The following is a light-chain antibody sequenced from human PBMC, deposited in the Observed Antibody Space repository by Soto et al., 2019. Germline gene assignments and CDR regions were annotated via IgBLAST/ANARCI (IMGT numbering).Light chain of an antibody. V-gene: IGKV3-20*01. CDR2: GAS. Sequence: EIVLTQSPGTLSLSPGERATRSCRASQSVSSSYLAWYQQKPGQAPRPLIYGASSRAIGIPDRFSGSGSGTDFTLTISILEPEDFAVYYCQQYGSSPWTFGQGTKVEIQ. CDR1: QSVSSSY. J-gene: IGKJ1*01. CDR3: QQYGSSPWT.